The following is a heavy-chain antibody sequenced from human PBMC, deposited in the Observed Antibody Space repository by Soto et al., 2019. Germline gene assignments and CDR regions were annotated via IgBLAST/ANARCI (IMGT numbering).Heavy chain of an antibody. CDR1: GFTVSSYG. J-gene: IGHJ4*02. D-gene: IGHD2-8*02. CDR2: ISRDGRTK. Sequence: QVQLVESGGGVVQPGRSLRLSCAVSGFTVSSYGMHWVRQAPGKGLEWVAVISRDGRTKFYADSVEGRFTISKDSSRNTLFLEMDRLRSDDTAVYYCTGEVASGYWGQGTLVTVSS. CDR3: TGEVASGY. V-gene: IGHV3-30*03.